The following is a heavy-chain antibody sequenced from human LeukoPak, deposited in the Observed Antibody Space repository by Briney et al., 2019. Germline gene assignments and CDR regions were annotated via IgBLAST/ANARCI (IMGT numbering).Heavy chain of an antibody. CDR1: GYTFTGYY. CDR2: INPNSGGT. CDR3: ARDGLGYCSGGSCYSGYYYYYGMDV. D-gene: IGHD2-15*01. V-gene: IGHV1-2*02. J-gene: IGHJ6*02. Sequence: ASVKVSCKASGYTFTGYYMHWVRQAPGQGLEWMGWINPNSGGTNYAQKFQGRVTMTRDTSISTACMELSRLRSDDTAVYYCARDGLGYCSGGSCYSGYYYYYGMDVWGQGTTVTVSS.